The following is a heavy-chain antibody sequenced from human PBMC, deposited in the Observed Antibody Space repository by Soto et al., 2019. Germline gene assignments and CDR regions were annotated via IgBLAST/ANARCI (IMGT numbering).Heavy chain of an antibody. CDR3: ARHRRYPNYYAMDV. CDR2: IDPTDSYT. Sequence: PGESLKISCEGSGCSFTSYCITWVRQMPGKGLEWLGRIDPTDSYTNYSPSFQGHVTISADKSISTAYLQWSSLKASDTAMYYCARHRRYPNYYAMDVWGQGTMVTVSS. D-gene: IGHD1-26*01. V-gene: IGHV5-10-1*01. J-gene: IGHJ6*02. CDR1: GCSFTSYC.